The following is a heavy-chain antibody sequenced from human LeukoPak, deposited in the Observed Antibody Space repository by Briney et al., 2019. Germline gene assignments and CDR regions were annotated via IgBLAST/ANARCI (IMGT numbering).Heavy chain of an antibody. D-gene: IGHD6-19*01. Sequence: GSLRLSCAASGFTFSSYSMNWVRQPPGKGLEWIGEINHSGSTNYNPSLKSRVTISVDTSKNQFSLKLSSVTAADTAVYYCARSSVAGTYWGQGTLVTVSS. CDR2: INHSGST. CDR3: ARSSVAGTY. V-gene: IGHV4-34*01. CDR1: GFTFSSYS. J-gene: IGHJ4*02.